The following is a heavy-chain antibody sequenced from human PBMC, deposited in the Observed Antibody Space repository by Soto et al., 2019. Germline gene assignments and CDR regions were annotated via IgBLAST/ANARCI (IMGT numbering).Heavy chain of an antibody. CDR1: GYTFTSYD. V-gene: IGHV5-51*01. J-gene: IGHJ6*02. Sequence: KVSCKASGYTFTSYDINWVRQATGQGLEWMGIIYPGDSDTRYSPSFQGQVTISADKSISTAYLQWSSLKASDTAMYYCARRGDNPYYYYGMDVWGQGTTVTVSS. CDR2: IYPGDSDT. D-gene: IGHD3-10*01. CDR3: ARRGDNPYYYYGMDV.